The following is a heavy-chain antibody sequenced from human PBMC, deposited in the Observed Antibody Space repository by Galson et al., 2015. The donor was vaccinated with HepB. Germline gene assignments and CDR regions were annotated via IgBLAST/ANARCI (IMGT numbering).Heavy chain of an antibody. D-gene: IGHD3-22*01. V-gene: IGHV3-43D*03. Sequence: SLRLSCAASGFTFDDYAMHWVRQAPGKGLEWVSLTSWDGGSTYYADSVKGRFTISRDNSKNSLYLQMNSLRAEDTALYYCAKDYGYDSSGYYYSAFDYWGQGTLVTVSS. CDR3: AKDYGYDSSGYYYSAFDY. CDR1: GFTFDDYA. J-gene: IGHJ4*02. CDR2: TSWDGGST.